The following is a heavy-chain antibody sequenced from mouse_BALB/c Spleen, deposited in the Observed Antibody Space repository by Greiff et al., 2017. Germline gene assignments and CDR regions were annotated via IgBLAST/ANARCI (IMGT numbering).Heavy chain of an antibody. Sequence: DVKLQESGPGLVKPSQSLSLTCTVTGYSITSDYAWNWIRQFPGNKLEWMGYISYSGSTSYNPSLKSRISITRDTSKNQFFLQLNSVTTEDTATYYCAHLLTGTFRFAYWGQGTLVTVSA. CDR2: ISYSGST. CDR1: GYSITSDYA. CDR3: AHLLTGTFRFAY. D-gene: IGHD4-1*01. J-gene: IGHJ3*01. V-gene: IGHV3-2*02.